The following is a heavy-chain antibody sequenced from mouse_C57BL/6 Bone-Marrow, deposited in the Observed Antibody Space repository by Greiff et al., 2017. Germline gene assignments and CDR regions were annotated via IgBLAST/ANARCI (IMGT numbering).Heavy chain of an antibody. CDR2: INPSSGYT. CDR1: GYTFTSYT. Sequence: VQLQQSGAELARPGASVKMSCKASGYTFTSYTMHWVKQRPGQGLEWIGYINPSSGYTKYNQKFKDKATLTADKSSSTAYMQLSSLTSEDSAVYYCARREGIYYGSSYYFDYWGQGTTLTVSS. J-gene: IGHJ2*01. CDR3: ARREGIYYGSSYYFDY. V-gene: IGHV1-4*01. D-gene: IGHD1-1*01.